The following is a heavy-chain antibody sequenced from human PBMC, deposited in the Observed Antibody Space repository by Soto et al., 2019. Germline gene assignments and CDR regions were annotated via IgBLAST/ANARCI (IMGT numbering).Heavy chain of an antibody. V-gene: IGHV4-34*01. D-gene: IGHD3-9*01. CDR1: GGSFSGYY. J-gene: IGHJ5*02. Sequence: PSETLSLTCAVYGGSFSGYYWSWIRQPPGKGLEWIGEINHSGSTNYNPSLKSRVTISVDTSKNQFSLKLSSVTAADTAVYYCARTVLRYFDWRPYKRFRWFDPWGQGTLVTVSS. CDR2: INHSGST. CDR3: ARTVLRYFDWRPYKRFRWFDP.